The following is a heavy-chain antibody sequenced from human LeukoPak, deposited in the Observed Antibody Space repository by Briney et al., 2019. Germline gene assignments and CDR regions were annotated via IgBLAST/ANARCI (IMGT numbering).Heavy chain of an antibody. J-gene: IGHJ4*02. CDR2: IRNTGST. CDR1: GASISSNY. V-gene: IGHV4-59*01. D-gene: IGHD5-12*01. CDR3: ARGGGWLPN. Sequence: SETLSLTCTVAGASISSNYWSWIRQSPGKGLEWIGFIRNTGSTSYNPSLESRVTISVDTSKKQFSLKLTSVTAADTAVYYCARGGGWLPNWAQGTLVTVSS.